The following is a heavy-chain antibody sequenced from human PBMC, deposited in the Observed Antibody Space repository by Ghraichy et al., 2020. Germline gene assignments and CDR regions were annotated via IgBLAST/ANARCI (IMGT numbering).Heavy chain of an antibody. D-gene: IGHD3-3*01. CDR1: GFIFSDYA. CDR2: LSDSSTYI. V-gene: IGHV3-23*01. CDR3: AKDYSKFFRVSIGIDY. J-gene: IGHJ4*02. Sequence: LTCAASGFIFSDYAMTWVRQAPGKGLEWVSSLSDSSTYIFYADSVKGRFTISRDNSRNTLYLEMNSLRAEDTAIYFCAKDYSKFFRVSIGIDYWGQGTLVTVSS.